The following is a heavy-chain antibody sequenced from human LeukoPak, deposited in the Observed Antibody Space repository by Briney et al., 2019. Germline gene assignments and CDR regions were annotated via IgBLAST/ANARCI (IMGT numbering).Heavy chain of an antibody. CDR3: ARRYCSSTSCYFGD. D-gene: IGHD2-2*01. CDR2: IYYSGST. Sequence: IGYIYYSGSTNYNPSLKSRVTLSIDTSKNQFSLKLSSVTAADTAVYYCARRYCSSTSCYFGDWGQGTLVTVSS. J-gene: IGHJ4*02. V-gene: IGHV4-59*08.